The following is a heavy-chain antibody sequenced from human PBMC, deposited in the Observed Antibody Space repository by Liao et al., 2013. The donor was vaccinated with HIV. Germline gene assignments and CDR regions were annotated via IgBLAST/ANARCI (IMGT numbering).Heavy chain of an antibody. J-gene: IGHJ3*02. V-gene: IGHV4-39*07. CDR3: ARGRYSGSYYFSDAFDI. CDR2: IYYSGST. CDR1: GDSISSSSYY. D-gene: IGHD1-26*01. Sequence: QLQLQESGPGLVKPSETLSLTCTVSGDSISSSSYYWGWIRQPPGKGLEWIGSIYYSGSTYYNPSLKSRVTISLDTSKNQFSLKLSSVTAADTAVYYCARGRYSGSYYFSDAFDIWGQGTMVTVSS.